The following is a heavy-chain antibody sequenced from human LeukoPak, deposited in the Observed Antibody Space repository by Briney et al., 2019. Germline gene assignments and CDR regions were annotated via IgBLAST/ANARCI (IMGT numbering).Heavy chain of an antibody. Sequence: PSETLSLTCAVYGGSFSAYYWSWIRQPPGKGLEWIGEINHSGSTNYNPSLKSRVTISVDTSKNQFSLRLSSVTAADTAVYYCARQYCSSTSCLFDYWGQGTLVTVSS. D-gene: IGHD2-2*01. CDR3: ARQYCSSTSCLFDY. J-gene: IGHJ4*02. CDR2: INHSGST. CDR1: GGSFSAYY. V-gene: IGHV4-34*01.